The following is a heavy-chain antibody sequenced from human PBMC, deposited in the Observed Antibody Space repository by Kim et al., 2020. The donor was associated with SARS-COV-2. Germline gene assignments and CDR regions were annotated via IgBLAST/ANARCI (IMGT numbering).Heavy chain of an antibody. D-gene: IGHD1-26*01. J-gene: IGHJ1*01. Sequence: GGSLRLSCAASGFTFSSYAISWVRQAPGKGLEWVSLISGSDGRTYYADSVKGRFTISRDNSKNTLYLQMSSLRAEDTAVDYCAKRYGSYHSEYFQHWGQG. V-gene: IGHV3-23*01. CDR1: GFTFSSYA. CDR2: ISGSDGRT. CDR3: AKRYGSYHSEYFQH.